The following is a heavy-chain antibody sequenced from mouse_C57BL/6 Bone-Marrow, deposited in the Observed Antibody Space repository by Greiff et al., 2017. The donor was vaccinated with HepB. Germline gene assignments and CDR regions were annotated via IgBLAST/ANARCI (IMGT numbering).Heavy chain of an antibody. CDR1: GYAFTNYL. Sequence: QVQLKESGAELVRPGTSVKVSCKASGYAFTNYLIEWVKQRPGQGLEWIGVINPGSGGTNYNEKFKGKATLTADKSSSTAYMQLSSLTSEDSAVYSCARRYYFDYWGQGTTLTVSS. J-gene: IGHJ2*01. CDR2: INPGSGGT. CDR3: ARRYYFDY. V-gene: IGHV1-54*01.